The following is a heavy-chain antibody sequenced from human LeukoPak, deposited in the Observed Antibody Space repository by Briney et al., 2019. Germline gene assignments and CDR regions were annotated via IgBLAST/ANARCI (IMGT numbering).Heavy chain of an antibody. V-gene: IGHV4-38-2*02. D-gene: IGHD3-9*01. CDR2: IYYSGST. CDR1: GYSISSGYY. CDR3: ARLEVAARYFDWFGAGPSANWFDP. J-gene: IGHJ5*02. Sequence: SETLSLTCTVSGYSISSGYYWGWIRQPPGKGLEWIGSIYYSGSTYYNPSLKSRVTISVDTSKNQFSLKLSSVTAADTAVYYCARLEVAARYFDWFGAGPSANWFDPWGQGTLVTVSS.